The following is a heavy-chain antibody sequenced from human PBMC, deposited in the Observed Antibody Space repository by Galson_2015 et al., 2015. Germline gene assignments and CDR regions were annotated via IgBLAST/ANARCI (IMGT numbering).Heavy chain of an antibody. CDR2: IYYSGST. Sequence: SETLSLTCTVSGGSISSYYWSWIRQPPGKGLEWIGYIYYSGSTNYNPSLKSRVTISVDTSKNQFSLKLSSVTAADTAVYYCARIRVVVAASDLSSLPYWYFDLWGRGTLVTVSS. CDR1: GGSISSYY. J-gene: IGHJ2*01. CDR3: ARIRVVVAASDLSSLPYWYFDL. D-gene: IGHD2-15*01. V-gene: IGHV4-59*01.